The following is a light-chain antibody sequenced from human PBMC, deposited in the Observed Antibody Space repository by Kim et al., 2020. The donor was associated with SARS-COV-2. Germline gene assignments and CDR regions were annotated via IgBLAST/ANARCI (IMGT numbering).Light chain of an antibody. CDR2: QDS. CDR3: QAWDSSTGV. J-gene: IGLJ3*02. CDR1: KLGDKY. Sequence: SYELTQPPSVSVSPGQTASITCSGDKLGDKYACWYQQKPGQSPVLVIYQDSKRPSGIPERFSGSNSGNTATLTISGTQAMDEADYYCQAWDSSTGVFGRG. V-gene: IGLV3-1*01.